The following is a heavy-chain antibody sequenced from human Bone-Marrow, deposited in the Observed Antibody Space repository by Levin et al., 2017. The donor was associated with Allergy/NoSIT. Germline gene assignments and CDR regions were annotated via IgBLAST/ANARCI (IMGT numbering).Heavy chain of an antibody. V-gene: IGHV4-4*09. CDR3: ARGLGGNSYYFDY. CDR1: GGSIGGYY. CDR2: IFSSGFT. Sequence: SQTLSLTCTVSGGSIGGYYLTWIWQPPGKTLEWIGFIFSSGFTNYNPSLKSRLSMSVDTSRNQFSLTLSSVTTADTAVYFCARGLGGNSYYFDYWGRGRLVAVS. D-gene: IGHD4-23*01. J-gene: IGHJ4*02.